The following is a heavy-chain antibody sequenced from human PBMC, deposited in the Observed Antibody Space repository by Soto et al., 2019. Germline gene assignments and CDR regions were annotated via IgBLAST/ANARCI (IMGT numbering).Heavy chain of an antibody. V-gene: IGHV6-1*01. Sequence: PSQTLSLTCAISGDSVSSNSAALNLIMQSPSRGLEWLGRTYYRSKWYNDYAVSVKSRITINPDTSKNQFSLQLNSVIPEDTAVYYCARDREPVGDAFDIWGQGTMVTVSS. CDR2: TYYRSKWYN. CDR1: GDSVSSNSAA. J-gene: IGHJ3*02. D-gene: IGHD1-1*01. CDR3: ARDREPVGDAFDI.